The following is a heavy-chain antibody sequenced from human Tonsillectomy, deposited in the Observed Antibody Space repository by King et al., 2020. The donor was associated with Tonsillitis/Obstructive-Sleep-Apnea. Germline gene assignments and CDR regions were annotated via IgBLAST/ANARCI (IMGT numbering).Heavy chain of an antibody. CDR2: ISSSSTYI. J-gene: IGHJ3*02. Sequence: VQLVESGGGLVKPGGSLRVSCAASGFTFSSNSMNWVRQAPGKGLEWVSSISSSSTYIYYADSVKGRFTISRDNAKNSLYLQMNSLRAEDTAVYYCAREGVPTTIDAFDIWGQGTMGTGSS. CDR3: AREGVPTTIDAFDI. V-gene: IGHV3-21*01. CDR1: GFTFSSNS. D-gene: IGHD2-2*02.